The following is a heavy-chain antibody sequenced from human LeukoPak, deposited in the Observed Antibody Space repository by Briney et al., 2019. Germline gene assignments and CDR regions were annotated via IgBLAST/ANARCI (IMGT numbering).Heavy chain of an antibody. CDR2: ISYDGSNK. V-gene: IGHV3-30*04. CDR3: ARDALGAFDI. Sequence: GRSLRLSCAASGFTFSSYAMHWVRQAPGKGLEWVAVISYDGSNKYYADSVKGRFTISRDNAKNSLYLQMNSLRAEDTAVYYCARDALGAFDIWGQGTMVTVSS. CDR1: GFTFSSYA. J-gene: IGHJ3*02.